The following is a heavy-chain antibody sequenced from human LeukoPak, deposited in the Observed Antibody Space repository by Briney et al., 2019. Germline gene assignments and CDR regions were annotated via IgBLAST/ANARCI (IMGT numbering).Heavy chain of an antibody. J-gene: IGHJ6*02. Sequence: ASVKVSCKASGGTFGSYAISWVRQAPGQGLEWMGRIIPIPGIANYAQKFQGRVTITADKSTSTAYMELSSLRSEDTAVYYCARDDIVVVVAATRYYYYGMDVWGQGTTVTVSS. CDR2: IIPIPGIA. CDR1: GGTFGSYA. D-gene: IGHD2-15*01. V-gene: IGHV1-69*04. CDR3: ARDDIVVVVAATRYYYYGMDV.